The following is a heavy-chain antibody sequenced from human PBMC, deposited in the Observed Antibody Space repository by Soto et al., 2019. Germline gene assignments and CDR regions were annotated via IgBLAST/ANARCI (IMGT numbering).Heavy chain of an antibody. Sequence: QVKLVESGGGVVQPGRSLRLSCAASGFNVSAYTMHWVRQAPGKGLEWVAVISSDGNHKYYTDSVKGRFTISRDTSTNTLYLQMNSLRAEDTAVYYCARWEQPLFDYSGQGTLVTVSS. CDR1: GFNVSAYT. D-gene: IGHD1-26*01. CDR2: ISSDGNHK. J-gene: IGHJ4*02. CDR3: ARWEQPLFDY. V-gene: IGHV3-30-3*01.